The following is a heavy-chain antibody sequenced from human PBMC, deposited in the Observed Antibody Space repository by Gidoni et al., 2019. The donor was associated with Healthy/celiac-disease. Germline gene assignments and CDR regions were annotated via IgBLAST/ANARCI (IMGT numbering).Heavy chain of an antibody. D-gene: IGHD6-19*01. V-gene: IGHV1-2*02. J-gene: IGHJ4*02. Sequence: QVQLVQSGAEVKKPGASVKVSCKAYGYPFPGYYMHWVGQAPGQGLEWMGWINPNRGGNNYAQKLQGKITMTRETSISTAYMELSRLGSDAAAVYYCASRVVQQWLFDYWGQGTMVTVSS. CDR2: INPNRGGN. CDR1: GYPFPGYY. CDR3: ASRVVQQWLFDY.